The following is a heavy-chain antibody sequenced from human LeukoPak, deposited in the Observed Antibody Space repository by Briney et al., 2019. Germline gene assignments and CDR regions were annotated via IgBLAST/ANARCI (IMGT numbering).Heavy chain of an antibody. V-gene: IGHV3-74*01. Sequence: GGSLRLSCAASGFTFSSYAMSWVRQAPGKGLVWVSRINTDGSSTNYADSVKGRFTISRDNAKNTLYLQMNSLRAEDTAIYYCARDLGVVPPEDYDYFDYWGQGTLVTVSA. CDR2: INTDGSST. CDR1: GFTFSSYA. J-gene: IGHJ4*02. CDR3: ARDLGVVPPEDYDYFDY. D-gene: IGHD2-2*01.